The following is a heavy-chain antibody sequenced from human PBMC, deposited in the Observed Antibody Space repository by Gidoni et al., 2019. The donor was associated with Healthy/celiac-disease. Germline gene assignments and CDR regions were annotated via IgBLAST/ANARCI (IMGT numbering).Heavy chain of an antibody. D-gene: IGHD5-18*01. CDR1: GFTFSAYY. J-gene: IGHJ4*02. CDR3: ARDPLERVYSYGHDY. CDR2: ISSSGITI. Sequence: QVQLVESGGGLVKPGGSLRLSSAAQGFTFSAYYMSCLRQAPGKGLEWVSYISSSGITIYYEDSVKGRVTISRDNAKNSLYLQMNSLRAEDTAVYYCARDPLERVYSYGHDYWGQGTLVTVSS. V-gene: IGHV3-11*01.